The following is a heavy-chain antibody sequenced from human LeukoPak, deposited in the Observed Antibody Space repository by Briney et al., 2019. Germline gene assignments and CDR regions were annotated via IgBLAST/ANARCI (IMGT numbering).Heavy chain of an antibody. D-gene: IGHD5-24*01. J-gene: IGHJ3*02. CDR3: ARGLQENLAWLQAFSAFDI. CDR2: ISAYNGNT. Sequence: GASVTVSCKASGYTFTSYGISWVRQAPGQGLEWMGWISAYNGNTNYAQKLQARVTMTTDTSTSTAYMELRSLRSDDTAVYYCARGLQENLAWLQAFSAFDIWGQGTMVTVSS. V-gene: IGHV1-18*01. CDR1: GYTFTSYG.